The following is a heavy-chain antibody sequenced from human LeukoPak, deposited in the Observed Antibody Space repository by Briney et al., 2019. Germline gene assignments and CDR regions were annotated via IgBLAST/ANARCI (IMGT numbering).Heavy chain of an antibody. Sequence: SVKVSCKASGGTFSSYAISWVRQAPGQGLEWMGGIIPIFGTANYAQKFQGRVTITADESTSTAYMELSSLRSEDTAVYYCARFAGELLHRVDYWGQGTLVTVSS. V-gene: IGHV1-69*13. CDR2: IIPIFGTA. J-gene: IGHJ4*02. CDR3: ARFAGELLHRVDY. CDR1: GGTFSSYA. D-gene: IGHD1-26*01.